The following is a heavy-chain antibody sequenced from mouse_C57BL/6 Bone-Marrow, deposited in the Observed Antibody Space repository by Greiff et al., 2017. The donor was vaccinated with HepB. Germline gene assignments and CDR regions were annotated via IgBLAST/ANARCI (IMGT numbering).Heavy chain of an antibody. Sequence: VQLQQSGAELLKPGASVKLSCQATGYTFTGYWIEWVKQRPGHGLEWIGELLPGSGSTNYNEKFTGKATFTADTSSNTAYMQLSSLTTEDSAIYYCALYSNYVWYFDVWGTGTTVTVSS. V-gene: IGHV1-9*01. J-gene: IGHJ1*02. CDR3: ALYSNYVWYFDV. CDR2: LLPGSGST. CDR1: GYTFTGYW. D-gene: IGHD2-5*01.